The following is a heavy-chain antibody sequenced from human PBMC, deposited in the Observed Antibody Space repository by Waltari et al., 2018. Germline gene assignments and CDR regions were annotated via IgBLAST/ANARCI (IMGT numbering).Heavy chain of an antibody. Sequence: TLSLTCTVSGGSISSYYWSWIRQPAGKGLEWIGRIYTSGSTNYNPSLKSRVTMSVDTSKNQFSLKLSSVTAADTAVYYCAREPTYYDFWSGYYDYFDYWGQGTLVIVSS. CDR1: GGSISSYY. CDR2: IYTSGST. J-gene: IGHJ4*02. D-gene: IGHD3-3*01. CDR3: AREPTYYDFWSGYYDYFDY. V-gene: IGHV4-4*07.